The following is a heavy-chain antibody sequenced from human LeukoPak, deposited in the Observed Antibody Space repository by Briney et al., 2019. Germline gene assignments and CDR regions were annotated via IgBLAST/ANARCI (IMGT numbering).Heavy chain of an antibody. CDR3: ARGDYYDSSGYYYFSSRGSLDY. D-gene: IGHD3-22*01. V-gene: IGHV4-4*07. CDR1: GGSISSYY. J-gene: IGHJ4*02. Sequence: SETLSLTCTVSGGSISSYYWSWIRQPAGKGLEWIGRIYTSGSTYYNPSLKSRVTISVDTSKNQFSLKLSSVTAADTAVYYCARGDYYDSSGYYYFSSRGSLDYWGQGTLVTVSS. CDR2: IYTSGST.